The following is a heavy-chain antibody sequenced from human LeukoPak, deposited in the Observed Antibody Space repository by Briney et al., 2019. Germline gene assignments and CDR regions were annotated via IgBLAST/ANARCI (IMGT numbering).Heavy chain of an antibody. D-gene: IGHD2-15*01. CDR3: ARSLRVSSCYDY. J-gene: IGHJ4*02. V-gene: IGHV3-30*02. CDR2: IRYDGSNK. CDR1: GFTFSSYG. Sequence: GGSLRLSCAASGFTFSSYGMHWVRQAPGKGLEWVAFIRYDGSNKYYADSVKGRFTISRDNAKNSLYLQMNSLRAEDTAVYYCARSLRVSSCYDYWGQGTLVTVSS.